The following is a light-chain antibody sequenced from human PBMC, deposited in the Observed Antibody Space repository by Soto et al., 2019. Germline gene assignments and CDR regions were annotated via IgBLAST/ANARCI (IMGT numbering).Light chain of an antibody. Sequence: QSVLTQPPSASGTPGQRVTISCSASSGSLFVDWYQHLPGTAPKLLIYSNYQRPSGVPDRFSGSKSGTSASLVISGLQSEDDADYYCAGRDDSMSGLYVFGTGTKVTGL. CDR1: SGSLF. V-gene: IGLV1-44*01. CDR2: SNY. CDR3: AGRDDSMSGLYV. J-gene: IGLJ1*01.